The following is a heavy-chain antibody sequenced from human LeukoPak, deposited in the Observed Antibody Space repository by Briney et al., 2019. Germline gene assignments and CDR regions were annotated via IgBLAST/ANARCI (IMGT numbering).Heavy chain of an antibody. J-gene: IGHJ3*02. CDR3: ARGGYYYALDGFDI. CDR1: GFTFSSYG. CDR2: ILYDGIKT. V-gene: IGHV3-30*03. D-gene: IGHD3-22*01. Sequence: GGSLRLSCAASGFTFSSYGMSWVRQAPGKGLEWVAVILYDGIKTWYSDSVKGRFTISRDSSKNTLFLQMNSLRDEDTAVYYCARGGYYYALDGFDIWGQGTMVTVSS.